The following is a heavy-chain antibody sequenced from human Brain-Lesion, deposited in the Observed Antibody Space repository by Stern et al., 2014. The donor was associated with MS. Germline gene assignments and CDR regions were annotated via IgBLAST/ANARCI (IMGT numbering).Heavy chain of an antibody. V-gene: IGHV1-24*01. J-gene: IGHJ4*02. CDR1: GYTLTDLS. Sequence: QVQLMQSGAEVKKPGASVKVSCKVSGYTLTDLSMHWVRQAPRKGLEWMGGFDPEDGETIYAQKFQGRVTMTEDTSTDTAYMELSSLRSEDTAVYYCATLSPGAGGNYYRHFDYWGQGTLVTVSS. D-gene: IGHD1-26*01. CDR3: ATLSPGAGGNYYRHFDY. CDR2: FDPEDGET.